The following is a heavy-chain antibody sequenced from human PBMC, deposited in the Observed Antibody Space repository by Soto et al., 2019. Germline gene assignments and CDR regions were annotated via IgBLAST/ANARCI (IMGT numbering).Heavy chain of an antibody. D-gene: IGHD7-27*01. CDR3: ATAGFSTTGLGILGTGAQGVEIDF. Sequence: QIHLVQSGAEVKKTGASVEVSCKASGYTFISYGISWVRQAPGQGLEWMGGFSPYNGKPIHAQTFAAKVTLTSDPSTSTNYMEWRTLGSVDTDAYYCATAGFSTTGLGILGTGAQGVEIDFWGQGTLVTVSS. CDR1: GYTFISYG. J-gene: IGHJ4*02. V-gene: IGHV1-18*01. CDR2: FSPYNGKP.